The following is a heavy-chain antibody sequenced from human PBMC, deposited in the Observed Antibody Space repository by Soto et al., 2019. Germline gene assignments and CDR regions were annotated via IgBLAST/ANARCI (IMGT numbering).Heavy chain of an antibody. Sequence: SETLSLTCTVSGGSISSYYWSWIRQPPGKGLEWIGYIYYSGSTNYNPSLKSRVTISVDTSKNQFSLKLSSVTAADTAVYYCARDNGFYYYYGMDVWGQGTTDTVSS. V-gene: IGHV4-59*01. CDR2: IYYSGST. D-gene: IGHD2-8*01. CDR3: ARDNGFYYYYGMDV. J-gene: IGHJ6*02. CDR1: GGSISSYY.